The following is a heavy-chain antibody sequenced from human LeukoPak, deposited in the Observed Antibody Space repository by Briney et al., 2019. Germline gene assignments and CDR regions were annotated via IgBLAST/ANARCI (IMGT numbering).Heavy chain of an antibody. Sequence: GGTLRLSCAASGFIFSSCGMSWVRQGPGKGLECVSAISGSGGSTYYADSVKGRFTISRDNSKNTLYLQVNSLRAEDTAVYYCASGYDTFDHWRQGTLVTVSS. J-gene: IGHJ4*02. D-gene: IGHD5-12*01. CDR1: GFIFSSCG. V-gene: IGHV3-23*01. CDR3: ASGYDTFDH. CDR2: ISGSGGST.